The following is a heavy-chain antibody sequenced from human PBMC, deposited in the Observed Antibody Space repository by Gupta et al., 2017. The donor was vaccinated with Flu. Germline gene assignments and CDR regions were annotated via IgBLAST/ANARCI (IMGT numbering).Heavy chain of an antibody. J-gene: IGHJ3*02. CDR3: ARGGYYDSSGYYDYDAFDI. V-gene: IGHV4-34*13. Sequence: SLKSRVTISVDTSKNQFSLKLSSVTAADTAVYYCARGGYYDSSGYYDYDAFDIWGQGTMVTVSS. D-gene: IGHD3-22*01.